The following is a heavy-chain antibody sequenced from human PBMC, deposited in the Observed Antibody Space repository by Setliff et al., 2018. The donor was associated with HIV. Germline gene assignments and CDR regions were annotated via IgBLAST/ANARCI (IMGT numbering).Heavy chain of an antibody. J-gene: IGHJ4*02. D-gene: IGHD3-9*01. Sequence: GGSLRLSCAASGFTFSRYSMNWVRQAPGKGLEWVAYITADSKTISYAESVKGRFTISRDNAKNSVYLQVNSLRVEDTAMYCCARDQDWAFDYWGQGTLVTVSS. V-gene: IGHV3-48*01. CDR1: GFTFSRYS. CDR3: ARDQDWAFDY. CDR2: ITADSKTI.